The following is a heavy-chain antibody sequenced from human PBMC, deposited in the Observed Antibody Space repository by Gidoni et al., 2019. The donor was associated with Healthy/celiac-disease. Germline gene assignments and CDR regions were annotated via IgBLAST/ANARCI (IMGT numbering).Heavy chain of an antibody. CDR3: AKGKERYYDSSGSFDY. D-gene: IGHD3-22*01. J-gene: IGHJ4*02. CDR2: ISYDGSNK. Sequence: QVQLVESGGGVVQTGRSLRLSCAASGFTFSSYGMHWVRQAPGKGLEWVAVISYDGSNKYYADSVKGRFTISRDNSKNTLYLQMNSLRAEDTAVYYCAKGKERYYDSSGSFDYWGQGTLVTVSS. CDR1: GFTFSSYG. V-gene: IGHV3-30*18.